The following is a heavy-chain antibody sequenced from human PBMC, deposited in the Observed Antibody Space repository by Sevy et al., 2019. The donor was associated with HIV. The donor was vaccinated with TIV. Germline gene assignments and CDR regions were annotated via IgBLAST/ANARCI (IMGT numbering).Heavy chain of an antibody. V-gene: IGHV4-59*01. CDR2: IYYSGST. CDR3: ARVGEGWFDP. D-gene: IGHD2-21*01. CDR1: GGSISSYY. Sequence: SETLSLTCTVSGGSISSYYWSWIRQPPGKGLEWIGYIYYSGSTNYNPSLKSRVTISVDTSKNQFSLKLSSVTAADTAMYYCARVGEGWFDPWGQGTLVTVSS. J-gene: IGHJ5*02.